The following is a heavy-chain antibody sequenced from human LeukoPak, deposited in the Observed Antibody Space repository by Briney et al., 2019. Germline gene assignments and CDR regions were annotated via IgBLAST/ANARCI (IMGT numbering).Heavy chain of an antibody. CDR3: ASEHSGYDS. J-gene: IGHJ5*02. CDR2: INPSGGST. Sequence: SVKVSCKACGYTFTNYYMHWVRPAPAQGLEWMGIINPSGGSTNYAQKFQGRVTMTRDTSASTVYMELSSPRSEDAAVYYCASEHSGYDSWGQGTLLTVSS. V-gene: IGHV1-46*01. D-gene: IGHD5-12*01. CDR1: GYTFTNYY.